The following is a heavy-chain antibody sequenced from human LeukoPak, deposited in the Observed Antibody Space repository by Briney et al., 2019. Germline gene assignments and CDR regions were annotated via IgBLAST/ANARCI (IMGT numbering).Heavy chain of an antibody. V-gene: IGHV1-69*01. D-gene: IGHD3-22*01. Sequence: SSVKVSCKASGGTFSSYAISWVRQAPGQGLEWMGGIIPIFGTANYAQKFQGRVTITADESTSTAYMELSRLRSDDTAVYYCARDYYDSSGFGAFDIWGQGTMVTVSS. CDR2: IIPIFGTA. J-gene: IGHJ3*02. CDR3: ARDYYDSSGFGAFDI. CDR1: GGTFSSYA.